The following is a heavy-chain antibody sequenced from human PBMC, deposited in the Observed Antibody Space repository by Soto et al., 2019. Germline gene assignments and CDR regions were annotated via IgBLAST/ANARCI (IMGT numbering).Heavy chain of an antibody. J-gene: IGHJ4*02. D-gene: IGHD3-3*01. Sequence: EVQLVESGGGLVQPGGSLRLSCAASGFTVSNFYMTCVRQAPGKGLEWVSVISSGGSTYYADPVKGRFTISRDNSKNTLYLEMNSLRAGDTAVYYCERDTFGGAYDFWHGGQGTLVTVSS. V-gene: IGHV3-66*01. CDR1: GFTVSNFY. CDR2: ISSGGST. CDR3: ERDTFGGAYDFWH.